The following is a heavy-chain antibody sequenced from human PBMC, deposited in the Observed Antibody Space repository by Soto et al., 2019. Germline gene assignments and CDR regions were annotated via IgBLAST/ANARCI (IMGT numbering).Heavy chain of an antibody. V-gene: IGHV3-72*01. CDR2: IRNRANGYTT. D-gene: IGHD4-17*01. J-gene: IGHJ1*01. Sequence: EVQLVESGGGLVQPGGSLRLSCAASGFTFSDHYMDWVRQAPGKGLEWVGRIRNRANGYTTEYAASVKGRFSISRDGSNNSLYLQMHSLKTEDTAVYYCASTYGDFRDFQNWGQGTLVTVSS. CDR3: ASTYGDFRDFQN. CDR1: GFTFSDHY.